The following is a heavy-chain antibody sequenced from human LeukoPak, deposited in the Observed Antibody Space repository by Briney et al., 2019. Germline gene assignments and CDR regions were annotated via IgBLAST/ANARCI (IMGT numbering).Heavy chain of an antibody. Sequence: GGSLRLSCAASGFTFSSYWMHWVRQAPGKGLVWVSRINSDGSSTSYADSVKGRFTISRDNAKNTLYLQMNSLRAEDTAVYYCARPHGYCSGGSCYSSGAFDIWGQGTMVTVSS. CDR1: GFTFSSYW. D-gene: IGHD2-15*01. V-gene: IGHV3-74*01. J-gene: IGHJ3*02. CDR2: INSDGSST. CDR3: ARPHGYCSGGSCYSSGAFDI.